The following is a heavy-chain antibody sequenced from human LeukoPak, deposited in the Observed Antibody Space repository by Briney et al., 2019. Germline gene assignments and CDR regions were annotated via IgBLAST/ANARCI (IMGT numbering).Heavy chain of an antibody. V-gene: IGHV3-53*01. CDR3: ARSGSGPQGLVSTY. J-gene: IGHJ4*02. Sequence: GGSLRLSCAASGFTVSSNYMSWVRQAPGKGLEWVSVIYSGGSTYYADSVKGRFTISRDNSKNTLYLQMNSLRADDTAVYYCARSGSGPQGLVSTYWGQGTLVTVSS. D-gene: IGHD6-19*01. CDR2: IYSGGST. CDR1: GFTVSSNY.